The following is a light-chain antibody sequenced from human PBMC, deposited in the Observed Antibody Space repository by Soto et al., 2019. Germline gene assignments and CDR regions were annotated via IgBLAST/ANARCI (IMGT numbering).Light chain of an antibody. V-gene: IGLV2-14*01. CDR2: EVS. J-gene: IGLJ2*01. Sequence: QSALTQPPSVSGSPGQSITISCTGSSSDVGAYNYVSWYQQHPGKAPKLIIYEVSNRPSGVSSRFSGSKSGNTASLTISGLQSEDEADYSCSSSTASSTLVFGGGTQLTV. CDR3: SSSTASSTLV. CDR1: SSDVGAYNY.